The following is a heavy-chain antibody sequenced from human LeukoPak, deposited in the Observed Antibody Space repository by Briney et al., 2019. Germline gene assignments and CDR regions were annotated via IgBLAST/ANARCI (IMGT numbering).Heavy chain of an antibody. CDR1: GFIFSDSF. D-gene: IGHD3-10*01. Sequence: PGGSLRLSCSASGFIFSDSFMAWFRQAPGKGLEWISYISNTGNTVFYSDSVKGRFTISRDNARDSMYLQMNSLRGEDTAVYYCARDRGPGAHAFDIWGQGTMVTVSS. CDR3: ARDRGPGAHAFDI. J-gene: IGHJ3*02. V-gene: IGHV3-11*01. CDR2: ISNTGNTV.